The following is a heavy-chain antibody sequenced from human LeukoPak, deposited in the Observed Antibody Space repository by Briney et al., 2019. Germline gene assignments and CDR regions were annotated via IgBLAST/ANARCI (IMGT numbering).Heavy chain of an antibody. CDR3: ARGARVILWRRFDS. Sequence: PSETLSLTCTVSGGSISSTGYSWAWIRQPPGKGLEWIASISYSGTTYSNPSLKSRVAISVDTSKNQFSLKLTSATAADTAVYYCARGARVILWRRFDSWGQGTLVTVSS. V-gene: IGHV4-39*07. CDR1: GGSISSTGYS. J-gene: IGHJ4*02. D-gene: IGHD1-1*01. CDR2: ISYSGTT.